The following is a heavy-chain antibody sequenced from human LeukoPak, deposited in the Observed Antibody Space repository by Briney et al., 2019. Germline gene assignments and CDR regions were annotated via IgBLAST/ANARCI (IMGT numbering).Heavy chain of an antibody. CDR3: ARERAGYGSGRRTKYYFDY. V-gene: IGHV4-59*01. D-gene: IGHD3-10*01. Sequence: PSETLSLTCTVSGGSISSYYWSWIRQPPGKGLEWIGYIYYSGSTNYNPSLKSRVTISVDTSKNQSSLKLSSVTAADTAVYYCARERAGYGSGRRTKYYFDYWGQGTLVTVSS. CDR1: GGSISSYY. J-gene: IGHJ4*02. CDR2: IYYSGST.